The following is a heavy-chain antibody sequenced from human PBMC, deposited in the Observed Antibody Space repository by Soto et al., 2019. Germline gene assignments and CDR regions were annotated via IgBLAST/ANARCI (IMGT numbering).Heavy chain of an antibody. CDR2: ISSSSSTI. CDR3: ARDAWEVATYYYYGLDV. Sequence: EVQLVESGRGLVQPGGSLRLSCAASGFTFSSYTMNWVRQAPGKGLEWISYISSSSSTIYYADSVKGRFTISRDNAKNSLYLPMNSLRAEDTAVYYCARDAWEVATYYYYGLDVWGQGTTVTVSS. J-gene: IGHJ6*02. D-gene: IGHD1-26*01. CDR1: GFTFSSYT. V-gene: IGHV3-48*01.